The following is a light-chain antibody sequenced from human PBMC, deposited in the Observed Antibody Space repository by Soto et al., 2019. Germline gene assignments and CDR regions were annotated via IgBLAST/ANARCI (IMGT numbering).Light chain of an antibody. CDR1: QSIGTY. CDR3: QHYQTYPIT. V-gene: IGKV1-5*03. CDR2: GAS. Sequence: DIPMSQSPSTLSASVGDRVTITCRASQSIGTYLAWYQQRPGKAPKMLIYGASTLHRGVPSRFSGSGSGTEFTLSITSLQPDDFATYYCQHYQTYPITFGQGTKLEI. J-gene: IGKJ2*01.